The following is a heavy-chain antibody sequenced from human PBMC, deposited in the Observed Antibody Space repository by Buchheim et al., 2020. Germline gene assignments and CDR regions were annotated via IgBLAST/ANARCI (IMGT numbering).Heavy chain of an antibody. Sequence: EVQLVESGGGLVQPGGSLRLSCAASGLTFSNYAMSWVRQAPGEGLEWVSGIGNSGGNKYYADYVKGRFTISRDTSKNTLHLQINGLRAADTAVYYCAKATQPWANGAFDYWGQGSL. V-gene: IGHV3-23*04. D-gene: IGHD5-18*01. CDR3: AKATQPWANGAFDY. CDR2: IGNSGGNK. CDR1: GLTFSNYA. J-gene: IGHJ4*02.